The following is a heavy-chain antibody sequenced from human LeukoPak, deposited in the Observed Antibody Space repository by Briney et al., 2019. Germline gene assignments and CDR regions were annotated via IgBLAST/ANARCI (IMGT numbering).Heavy chain of an antibody. CDR2: IFPSGDEI. CDR3: ATYRQVLLPFEA. J-gene: IGHJ5*02. D-gene: IGHD2-8*02. Sequence: GGSLRLSCAASGFTFSTFAMIWVRQPPGKGLEWVSSIFPSGDEIHYADSVRGRFTIFRDNSKSTLSLQMNSLRAEDTAIYYCATYRQVLLPFEAWGQGTLVTVSS. CDR1: GFTFSTFA. V-gene: IGHV3-23*01.